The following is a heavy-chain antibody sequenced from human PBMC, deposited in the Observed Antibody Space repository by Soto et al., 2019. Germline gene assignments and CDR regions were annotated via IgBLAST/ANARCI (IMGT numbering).Heavy chain of an antibody. D-gene: IGHD4-17*01. CDR2: VYYSGTT. J-gene: IGHJ4*02. Sequence: PSETLSLTCSVSGGSVSNKTYYWSWIRQPPGKRLEWFGYVYYSGTTNYNPSLKSRVTISVDLSKNQFSLRLSSVTTADTALYYCARTTAVPNTLRSRYFFDYWGQGTLVTVSS. CDR3: ARTTAVPNTLRSRYFFDY. V-gene: IGHV4-61*01. CDR1: GGSVSNKTYY.